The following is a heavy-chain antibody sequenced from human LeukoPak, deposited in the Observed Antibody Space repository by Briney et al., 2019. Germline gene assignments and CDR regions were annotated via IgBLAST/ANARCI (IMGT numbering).Heavy chain of an antibody. J-gene: IGHJ4*02. D-gene: IGHD6-19*01. CDR2: ISSSSSYI. V-gene: IGHV3-21*01. CDR3: ARGYSSDWYFDY. CDR1: GFTFSSYS. Sequence: PGGSLRLSCAASGFTFSSYSMNWVRQAPGKGLEWVSSISSSSSYIYYADSVKGRFTISRDNAKNSLYLQMNSLRAEDTAVYYCARGYSSDWYFDYWGQGTLVTVSS.